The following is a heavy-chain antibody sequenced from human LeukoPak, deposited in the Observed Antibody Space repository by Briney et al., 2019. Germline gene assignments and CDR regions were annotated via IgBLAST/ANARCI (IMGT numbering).Heavy chain of an antibody. D-gene: IGHD3-16*01. CDR2: MNQDGSEK. CDR1: GFTFSDSW. V-gene: IGHV3-7*01. CDR3: ATYTHWVAGDV. Sequence: GGSLRLSCAASGFTFSDSWMSWVRQAPGKGLEWVANMNQDGSEKDYVDSVKGRFTISRDNARNSLYLQMGSLRAEDTAVCYCATYTHWVAGDVWGQGTTVTVSS. J-gene: IGHJ6*02.